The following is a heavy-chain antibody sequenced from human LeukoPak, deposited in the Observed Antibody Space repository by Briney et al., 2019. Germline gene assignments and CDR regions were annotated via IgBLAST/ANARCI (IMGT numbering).Heavy chain of an antibody. CDR2: INHSGST. V-gene: IGHV4-34*01. Sequence: KSSETLSLTCAVYGGSFSGYYWSWIRQPPGKGLEWIGEINHSGSTNYNPSLKSRVTISVDTSKNQFSLKLSSVTAADTAVYYCARVQDHYYDSSGYYSRRYYFDYWGQGTLVTVSS. CDR3: ARVQDHYYDSSGYYSRRYYFDY. CDR1: GGSFSGYY. D-gene: IGHD3-22*01. J-gene: IGHJ4*02.